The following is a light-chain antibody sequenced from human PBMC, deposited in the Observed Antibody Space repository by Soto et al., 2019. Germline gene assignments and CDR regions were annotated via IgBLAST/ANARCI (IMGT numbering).Light chain of an antibody. CDR2: DVS. J-gene: IGLJ1*01. Sequence: QSVLTQPASVSGAPGQSITISCTGTSSDVGGYNHVSWYQQHPGKAPKLMIYDVSNRPSGVSNRFSGSKSGNTASLTISGLQAGDEADYYCSSYTTSSTRVFGTGTKVTVL. CDR1: SSDVGGYNH. V-gene: IGLV2-14*01. CDR3: SSYTTSSTRV.